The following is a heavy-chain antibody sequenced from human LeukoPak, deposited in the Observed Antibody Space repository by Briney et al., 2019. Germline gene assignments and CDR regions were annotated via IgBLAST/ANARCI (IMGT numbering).Heavy chain of an antibody. CDR3: ARDPCSTSCYSGGYHYYYMDV. D-gene: IGHD2-2*02. CDR2: IIHMFGSA. Sequence: SWVTVSCLASGGSFRPYAFRWLRQAPGQGEGWVGGIIHMFGSANYAQKYQRSVTIPADDSTNTAHMELSSQRSEVTAVYYCARDPCSTSCYSGGYHYYYMDVWGKGTTVTVSS. V-gene: IGHV1-69*01. J-gene: IGHJ6*03. CDR1: GGSFRPYA.